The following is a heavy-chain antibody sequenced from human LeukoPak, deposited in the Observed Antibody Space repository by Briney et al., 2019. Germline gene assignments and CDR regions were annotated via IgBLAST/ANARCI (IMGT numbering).Heavy chain of an antibody. Sequence: GGSLRLSCAASGFTFSRYSMTWVRQAPGEGLEWVSSISSSSSYIYYADSLRGRFTISRDNAKNSLYLQMNSLRAEDTAVYYCAREYSDPSAYYGMDVWGQGTTVTVSS. J-gene: IGHJ6*02. CDR1: GFTFSRYS. CDR2: ISSSSSYI. CDR3: AREYSDPSAYYGMDV. V-gene: IGHV3-21*01. D-gene: IGHD6-13*01.